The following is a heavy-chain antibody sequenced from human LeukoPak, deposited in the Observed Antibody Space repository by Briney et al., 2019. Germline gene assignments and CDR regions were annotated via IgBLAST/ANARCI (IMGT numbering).Heavy chain of an antibody. V-gene: IGHV3-23*01. Sequence: GGSLRLSCAASGFAFSSYALSWVRQAPGKGLEWVSAINGGGTGTYYADSVKGRFTISRDNSKNTLYLQMNSLRAEDTAVYYCARDRQWLAHYYYYYYMDVWGKGTTVTVSS. CDR1: GFAFSSYA. D-gene: IGHD6-19*01. J-gene: IGHJ6*03. CDR3: ARDRQWLAHYYYYYYMDV. CDR2: INGGGTGT.